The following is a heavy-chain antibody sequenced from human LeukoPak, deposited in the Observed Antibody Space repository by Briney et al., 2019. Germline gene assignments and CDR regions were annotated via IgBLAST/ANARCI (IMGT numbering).Heavy chain of an antibody. J-gene: IGHJ4*02. V-gene: IGHV3-23*01. Sequence: GGSLTLSCVASGFTFSSYAMSWVRETPARGLEWVSSLRGNGDAFYADSVKGRFTLSRDESRNTVYLQLNKLRVEDTAIYYCAKASWVSTADAVLWGQGTVVTISS. CDR2: LRGNGDA. CDR3: AKASWVSTADAVL. CDR1: GFTFSSYA. D-gene: IGHD3-16*01.